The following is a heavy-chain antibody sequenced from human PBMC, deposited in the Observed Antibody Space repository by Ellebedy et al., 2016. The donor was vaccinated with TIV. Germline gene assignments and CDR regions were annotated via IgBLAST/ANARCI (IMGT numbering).Heavy chain of an antibody. J-gene: IGHJ5*02. CDR1: GYTFTSYG. D-gene: IGHD3-10*01. Sequence: ASVKVSXXASGYTFTSYGISWVRQAPGQGLEWMGWINPNSGGTNYAQKFQGRVTMTRDTSISTAYMELSRLRSDDTAVYYCARAVRLYYYGSGSYSLDPWGQGTLVTVSS. V-gene: IGHV1-2*02. CDR2: INPNSGGT. CDR3: ARAVRLYYYGSGSYSLDP.